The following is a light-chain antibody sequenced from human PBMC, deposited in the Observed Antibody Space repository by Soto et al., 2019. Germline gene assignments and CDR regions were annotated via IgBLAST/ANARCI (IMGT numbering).Light chain of an antibody. J-gene: IGKJ1*01. CDR1: QAISNF. CDR2: AAS. Sequence: DFQMTQSPSSLSASVGDRVTISCRAGQAISNFLAWYQQRPGKVPKLLIYAASTLQSGVPSRFSGSGSGTDFTLTISSLQPEDAATYVWQRYRGAPRTFGQGTKVEIK. V-gene: IGKV1-27*01. CDR3: QRYRGAPRT.